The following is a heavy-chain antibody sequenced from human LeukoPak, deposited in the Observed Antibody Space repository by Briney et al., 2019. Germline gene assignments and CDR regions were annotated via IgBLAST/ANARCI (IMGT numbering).Heavy chain of an antibody. CDR1: GFTFSSYA. V-gene: IGHV3-30-3*01. CDR3: ARASRAYGISWPPDY. CDR2: ISYDGSNK. Sequence: GGSLRLSCAASGFTFSSYAMRWVRQAPGKGLKWVAVISYDGSNKYYADSVKGRFTISRDNSKNTLYLQMNSLRAEDTAVYYCARASRAYGISWPPDYWGQGTPVTVSS. D-gene: IGHD6-13*01. J-gene: IGHJ4*02.